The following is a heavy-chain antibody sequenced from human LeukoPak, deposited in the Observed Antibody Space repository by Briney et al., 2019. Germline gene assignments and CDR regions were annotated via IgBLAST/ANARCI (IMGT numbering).Heavy chain of an antibody. CDR2: INPNSGGT. D-gene: IGHD3-10*01. J-gene: IGHJ4*02. Sequence: ASVTVSCKASGYTFTGYYMHWVRQAPGQGPEWMGRINPNSGGTNYAQKFQGRVTMTRDTSISTAYMELSRLRSDDTAVYYCARYITMVRGVIGYWGQGTLVTVSS. CDR1: GYTFTGYY. V-gene: IGHV1-2*06. CDR3: ARYITMVRGVIGY.